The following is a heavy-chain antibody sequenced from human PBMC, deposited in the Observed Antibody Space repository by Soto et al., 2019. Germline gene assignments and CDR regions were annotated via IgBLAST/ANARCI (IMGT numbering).Heavy chain of an antibody. D-gene: IGHD6-13*01. Sequence: EVQLLESGGGLVQPGGSLRLSCAASGFTFSSYAMSWVRQAPGKGLEWVSAISGSGGSTYYADSVKGRFTISRDNSKNTLYRQMTSLRAAVTAGYYCAKVMAADGTGYWFAPWGQGTLVTVSS. J-gene: IGHJ5*02. CDR3: AKVMAADGTGYWFAP. CDR1: GFTFSSYA. V-gene: IGHV3-23*01. CDR2: ISGSGGST.